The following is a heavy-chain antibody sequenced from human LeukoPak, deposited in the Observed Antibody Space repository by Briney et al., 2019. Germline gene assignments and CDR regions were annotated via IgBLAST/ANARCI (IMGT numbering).Heavy chain of an antibody. CDR1: GFTFSSYW. Sequence: GGSLRLSCAASGFTFSSYWMHCVRQAPGKGLVWVSRINSDGSSTSYADSVKGRFTISRDNAKNTLYLQMNSLRAEDTAVYYCAREPVAGHFDYWGQGTLVTVSS. V-gene: IGHV3-74*01. D-gene: IGHD6-19*01. J-gene: IGHJ4*02. CDR2: INSDGSST. CDR3: AREPVAGHFDY.